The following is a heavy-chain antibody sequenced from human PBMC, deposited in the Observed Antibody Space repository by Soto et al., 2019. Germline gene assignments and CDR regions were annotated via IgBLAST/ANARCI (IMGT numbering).Heavy chain of an antibody. CDR1: GFIFSNYA. J-gene: IGHJ4*02. Sequence: GGSLRLSCAASGFIFSNYAMSWVRQAPGKGLEWVSFISGSGSSTYYADSVKGRFTISRGNSKNTLYLQMNSLRAEDAAVYYCVREASSSGLHLDHWGRGTLVTVSS. CDR2: ISGSGSST. D-gene: IGHD6-6*01. V-gene: IGHV3-23*01. CDR3: VREASSSGLHLDH.